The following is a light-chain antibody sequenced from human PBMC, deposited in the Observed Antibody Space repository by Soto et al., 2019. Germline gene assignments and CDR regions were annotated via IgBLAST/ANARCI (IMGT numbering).Light chain of an antibody. CDR1: QSVSSY. CDR2: DAS. V-gene: IGKV3-11*01. Sequence: EIVLTQSPATLSLSPGERATLSCRASQSVSSYLAWYQQKPGQAPRLLIYDASNRATGIPARFSGSDAGTDFRHSVNSPEPKDCANYYCGQRSNWPRTFGKGTNLEI. J-gene: IGKJ2*01. CDR3: GQRSNWPRT.